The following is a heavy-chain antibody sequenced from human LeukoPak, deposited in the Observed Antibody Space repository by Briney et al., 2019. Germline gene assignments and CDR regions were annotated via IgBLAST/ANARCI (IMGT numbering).Heavy chain of an antibody. CDR3: ARGGYMSNWFEH. D-gene: IGHD5-12*01. CDR1: GGSISDSY. Sequence: SETLSLTCTVSGGSISDSYWSWIRQPPGKGLEWIGKIHDSGMTNYNPSLKSRVTFSVDTSKKQFSLNLNSVTAADTAVYYCARGGYMSNWFEHWGQGTPVTVSS. J-gene: IGHJ5*02. V-gene: IGHV4-59*01. CDR2: IHDSGMT.